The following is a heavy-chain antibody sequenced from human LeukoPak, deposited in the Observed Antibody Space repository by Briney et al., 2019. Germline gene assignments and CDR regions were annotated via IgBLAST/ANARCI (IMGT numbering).Heavy chain of an antibody. CDR1: GFTVSSNY. V-gene: IGHV3-53*01. J-gene: IGHJ6*02. Sequence: GGSLRLSCAASGFTVSSNYMNWVRQAPGKGLEWVSSVIATDASTPYADSVRGRFTISRDNSRNTVYLQMNSLRAEDTAIYYCAKSSDSSGRYTHGMDVWGQGTTVTVSS. CDR2: IATDAST. D-gene: IGHD3-22*01. CDR3: AKSSDSSGRYTHGMDV.